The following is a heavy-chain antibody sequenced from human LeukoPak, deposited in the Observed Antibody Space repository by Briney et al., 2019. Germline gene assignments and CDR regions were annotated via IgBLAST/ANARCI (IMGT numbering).Heavy chain of an antibody. V-gene: IGHV1-2*02. Sequence: ASVKVSCKASGYTFTGYYMHWVRQAPGQGLEWMGWINPNSGGTNYAQKFQGRVAMTRDTSISTAYMELSRLRSDDTAVYYCAKAVEMATIYSFDPWGQGTLVTVSS. D-gene: IGHD5-24*01. CDR2: INPNSGGT. J-gene: IGHJ5*02. CDR1: GYTFTGYY. CDR3: AKAVEMATIYSFDP.